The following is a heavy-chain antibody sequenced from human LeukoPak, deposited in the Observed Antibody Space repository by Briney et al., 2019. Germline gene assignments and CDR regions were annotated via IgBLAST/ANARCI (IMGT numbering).Heavy chain of an antibody. D-gene: IGHD1-26*01. V-gene: IGHV3-21*01. CDR2: IVGSSST. Sequence: PGGSLRLSCAASGFTFSNFAMTWVRQAPGKGLEWVSSIVGSSSTYYADSLKGRFTISRDNAKNSLYLQMNSLRAEDTAVYYCARIGASSSRDYWGQGTLVTVSS. J-gene: IGHJ4*02. CDR3: ARIGASSSRDY. CDR1: GFTFSNFA.